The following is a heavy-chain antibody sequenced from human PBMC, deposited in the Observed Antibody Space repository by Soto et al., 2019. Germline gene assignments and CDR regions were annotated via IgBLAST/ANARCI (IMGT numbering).Heavy chain of an antibody. J-gene: IGHJ4*02. V-gene: IGHV4-61*08. CDR1: GGSISSGGYY. CDR2: IYYSGST. CDR3: AGGSFPALFDY. Sequence: SETLSLTCTVSGGSISSGGYYWSWIRQHPGKGLEWIGYIYYSGSTNYNPSLKSRVTISVDTSKNQFSLKLSSVTAADTAVYYCAGGSFPALFDYWGQGTLVTVSS. D-gene: IGHD1-26*01.